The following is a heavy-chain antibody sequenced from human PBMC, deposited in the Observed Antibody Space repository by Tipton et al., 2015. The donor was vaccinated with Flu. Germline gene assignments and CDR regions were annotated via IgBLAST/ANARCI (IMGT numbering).Heavy chain of an antibody. D-gene: IGHD3-10*02. J-gene: IGHJ4*02. CDR1: SGSIRSTNYF. V-gene: IGHV4-39*01. CDR2: IYPRGTT. CDR3: ARLSYYDVDLKNFYFDY. Sequence: TLSLTCTVSSGSIRSTNYFCAWIRQPPGKGLELIGSIYPRGTTYYNPSLKSRVTISVDTSKSQFSLKLRSVTAADTAVYYCARLSYYDVDLKNFYFDYWGQGALVTVSS.